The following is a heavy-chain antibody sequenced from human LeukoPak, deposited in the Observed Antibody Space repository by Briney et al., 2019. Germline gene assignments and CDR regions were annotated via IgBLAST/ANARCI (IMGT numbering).Heavy chain of an antibody. V-gene: IGHV1-2*02. D-gene: IGHD2-2*01. CDR2: INPNSGGT. Sequence: GASVKVSCKASGYTFTGYYMHWVRQAPGQGPEWMGWINPNSGGTNYAQKFQGRVTMTRDTSISTAYMELSRLRSDDTAVYYCARVNPVDSTSCYHYWGQGTLVTVSS. CDR3: ARVNPVDSTSCYHY. CDR1: GYTFTGYY. J-gene: IGHJ4*02.